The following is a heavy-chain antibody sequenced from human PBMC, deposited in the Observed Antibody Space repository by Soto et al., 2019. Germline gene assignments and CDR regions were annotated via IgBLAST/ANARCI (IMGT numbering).Heavy chain of an antibody. CDR2: INSNGGST. J-gene: IGHJ4*02. D-gene: IGHD1-26*01. V-gene: IGHV3-64*01. CDR3: AREGGSYYFDY. Sequence: PGGSLRLSCAASGFTFSSYAMHWVRQAPGKGLEYVSTINSNGGSTYYANSVKGRFTISRDNSKNTLYLQMGSLRAEDMAVYYCAREGGSYYFDYWGQGTLVTVSS. CDR1: GFTFSSYA.